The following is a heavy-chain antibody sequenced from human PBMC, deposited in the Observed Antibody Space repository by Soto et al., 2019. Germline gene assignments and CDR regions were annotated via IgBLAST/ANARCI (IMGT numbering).Heavy chain of an antibody. CDR2: MNPNSGDT. D-gene: IGHD5-12*01. CDR3: ARGXYSGYDSPKYYYYGMDV. J-gene: IGHJ6*02. CDR1: GYTFTSYD. Sequence: ASVKVSCKASGYTFTSYDINWVRQATGQGLEWMGWMNPNSGDTGYAQKFQGRVTMTRNTSISTAYMELSSLRSEDTAVYYCARGXYSGYDSPKYYYYGMDVWGQGTTVTVSS. V-gene: IGHV1-8*01.